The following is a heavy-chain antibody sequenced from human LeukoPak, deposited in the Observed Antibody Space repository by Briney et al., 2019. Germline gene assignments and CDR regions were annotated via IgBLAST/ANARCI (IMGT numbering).Heavy chain of an antibody. CDR1: GASIRSSSYY. J-gene: IGHJ4*02. CDR2: IHYSGST. CDR3: ARGGGRFSSNFDY. Sequence: PSETLSLTCTVSGASIRSSSYYWGWIRQPPGKGLEWIGSIHYSGSTYYNPSLKSRVTISVDTSKNQFSLKLSSVTAADTAVYYCARGGGRFSSNFDYWGQGTLVTVSS. V-gene: IGHV4-39*01. D-gene: IGHD6-13*01.